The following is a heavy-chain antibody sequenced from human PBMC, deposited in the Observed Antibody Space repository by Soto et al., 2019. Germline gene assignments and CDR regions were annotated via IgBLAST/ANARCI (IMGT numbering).Heavy chain of an antibody. J-gene: IGHJ4*02. CDR2: IKQDGGEK. V-gene: IGHV3-7*01. D-gene: IGHD2-2*01. CDR1: GFTFSNYF. CDR3: ARGYCTTTTCYVYPDY. Sequence: GGSLRLSCAASGFTFSNYFMSWVRQVPGKGLEWVANIKQDGGEKYYVDSVKGRFTISRDNAKNSLYLQMNSLRAEDTAVYYCARGYCTTTTCYVYPDYWGQGTLVTVS.